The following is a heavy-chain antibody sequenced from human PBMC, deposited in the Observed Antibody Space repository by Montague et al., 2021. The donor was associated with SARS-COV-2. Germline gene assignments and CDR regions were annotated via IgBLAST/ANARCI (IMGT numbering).Heavy chain of an antibody. Sequence: SETLSPTRAVYGGSFSGYYWSWIRQPPEKGLEWIGEINHSGSTNYNPSLKSRVTISVDTSKNQFSLKLSSVTAADTAVYYCARLVVPAARYYYYYYMDVWGKGTTVTVSS. CDR3: ARLVVPAARYYYYYYMDV. D-gene: IGHD2-2*01. CDR1: GGSFSGYY. V-gene: IGHV4-34*01. J-gene: IGHJ6*03. CDR2: INHSGST.